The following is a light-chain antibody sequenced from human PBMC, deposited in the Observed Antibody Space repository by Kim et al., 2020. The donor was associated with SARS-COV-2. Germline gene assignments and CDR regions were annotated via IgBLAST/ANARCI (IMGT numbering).Light chain of an antibody. V-gene: IGKV3-20*01. CDR1: RRVSTGC. J-gene: IGKJ4*02. Sequence: SPGEKRIPVSRPTRRVSTGCLAWYQQKPGQAPRLLIYGASSRASGVPERFSGSGSGTDFTLTISSLQPDDFAAYYCQQYGSSCTFGGGTKVEIK. CDR3: QQYGSSCT. CDR2: GAS.